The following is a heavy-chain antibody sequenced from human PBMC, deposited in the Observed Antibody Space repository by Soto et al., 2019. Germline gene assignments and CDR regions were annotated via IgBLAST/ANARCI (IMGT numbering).Heavy chain of an antibody. CDR1: AASFSEYY. V-gene: IGHV4-59*07. J-gene: IGHJ4*02. CDR2: IYFNGNT. CDR3: ASVTFGGIVLAH. D-gene: IGHD3-16*01. Sequence: PSDTLSLTCTVSAASFSEYYWTWIRQPPGKGLEWIGYIYFNGNTKYNPSLEGRLTISIDTSKKEFSLKLTSVTAADAAVYYCASVTFGGIVLAHWGQGPLVTVSS.